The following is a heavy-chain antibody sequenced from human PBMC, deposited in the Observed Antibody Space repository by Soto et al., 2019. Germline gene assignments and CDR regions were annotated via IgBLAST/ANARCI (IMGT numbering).Heavy chain of an antibody. J-gene: IGHJ6*02. CDR3: ARRGWLETPYYYYGMDV. CDR2: INAGNGNT. V-gene: IGHV1-3*01. D-gene: IGHD6-19*01. Sequence: ASVKVSCKASGYTFTSYAMHWVRQAPGQRLEWMGWINAGNGNTKYSQKFQGRATTTRDTSASTAYMELSSLRSEDTAVYYCARRGWLETPYYYYGMDVWGQGTTVTVSS. CDR1: GYTFTSYA.